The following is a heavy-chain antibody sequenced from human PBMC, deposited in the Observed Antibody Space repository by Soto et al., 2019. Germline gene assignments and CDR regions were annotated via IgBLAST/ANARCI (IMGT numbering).Heavy chain of an antibody. CDR2: ISSSSSHI. D-gene: IGHD5-18*01. J-gene: IGHJ4*02. CDR3: AGGAMVVTRSLDY. V-gene: IGHV3-21*01. Sequence: EVPLVESGGGLVEPGGSLRLSCAASGFTFSSYSMIWVRQAPGKGLEWVSAISSSSSHIYYADSVKGRFTISRDNAKNSLYLQMNSLRAEDTAVYYCAGGAMVVTRSLDYWGQGTLVTVSS. CDR1: GFTFSSYS.